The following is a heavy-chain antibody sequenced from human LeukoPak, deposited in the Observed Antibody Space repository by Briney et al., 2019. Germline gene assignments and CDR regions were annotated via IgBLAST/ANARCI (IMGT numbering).Heavy chain of an antibody. CDR2: ISPGDSDT. V-gene: IGHV5-51*01. D-gene: IGHD6-19*01. CDR1: GYSFTSYW. CDR3: ARLRSGWDFDY. J-gene: IGHJ4*02. Sequence: GESLKISCKGSGYSFTSYWIGWVRQMPGKGLEWMGIISPGDSDTRYSPSFQGQVGISADKSISTAYLQWSSVKASDTAMYYCARLRSGWDFDYWGQGSLVTVSS.